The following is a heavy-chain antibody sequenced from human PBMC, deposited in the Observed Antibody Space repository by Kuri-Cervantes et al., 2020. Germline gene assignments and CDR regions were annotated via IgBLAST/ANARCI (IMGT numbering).Heavy chain of an antibody. CDR3: ARDRLAATKMGGRYFDF. D-gene: IGHD3-16*01. V-gene: IGHV4-59*01. Sequence: LSCTVSGGSISSYYWSWIRQPPGKGLEWIGYIYYSGSTNYNPSLKSRVTISVDTSKNQFSLKLSSMTAADTAIYYCARDRLAATKMGGRYFDFWGQGTLVTVSS. CDR2: IYYSGST. J-gene: IGHJ4*02. CDR1: GGSISSYY.